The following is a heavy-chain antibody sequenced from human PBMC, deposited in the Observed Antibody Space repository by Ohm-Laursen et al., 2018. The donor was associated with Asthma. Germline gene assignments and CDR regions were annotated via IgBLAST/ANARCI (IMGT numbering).Heavy chain of an antibody. V-gene: IGHV3-23*01. Sequence: SLRLSCAASGFTFSSYTMSWVRQAPGKGLEWLSIVSGLDSGAHTYYADSVKGRFTISRDNSKNTLYLQMNSLRAEDTAVYYCAAQYYDILTGYTLDYWGQGTLVTVSS. D-gene: IGHD3-9*01. CDR1: GFTFSSYT. J-gene: IGHJ4*02. CDR3: AAQYYDILTGYTLDY. CDR2: VSGLDSGAHT.